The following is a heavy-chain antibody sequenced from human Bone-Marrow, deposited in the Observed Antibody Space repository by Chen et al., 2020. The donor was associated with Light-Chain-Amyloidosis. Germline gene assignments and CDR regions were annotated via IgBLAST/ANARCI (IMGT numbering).Heavy chain of an antibody. CDR1: GYTFPNYW. CDR2: IXXDDXDA. D-gene: IGHD5-12*01. V-gene: IGHV5-51*01. J-gene: IGHJ4*02. CDR3: ARRRDGYNFDY. Sequence: SCKGSGYTFPNYWIGWVRQXXGKGLEXMGVIXXDDXDARXXXXXEGQVTISADKSITXXXXXWXXLKASDTAQYHCARRRDGYNFDYWGQGTLVTVSS.